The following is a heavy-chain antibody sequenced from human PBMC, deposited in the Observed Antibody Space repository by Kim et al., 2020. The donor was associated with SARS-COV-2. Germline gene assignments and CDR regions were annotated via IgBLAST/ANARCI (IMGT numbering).Heavy chain of an antibody. CDR2: MNPNSGNT. V-gene: IGHV1-8*01. CDR3: AWRRGARGTTLHY. D-gene: IGHD1-1*01. J-gene: IGHJ4*02. Sequence: ASVKVSCEASGYTFTNYDINWVRQASGQGLEWMGWMNPNSGNTGYAQKFQGRVTMTTNTSISTAYMELTSLRSEDTAVYYFAWRRGARGTTLHYWGQGTL. CDR1: GYTFTNYD.